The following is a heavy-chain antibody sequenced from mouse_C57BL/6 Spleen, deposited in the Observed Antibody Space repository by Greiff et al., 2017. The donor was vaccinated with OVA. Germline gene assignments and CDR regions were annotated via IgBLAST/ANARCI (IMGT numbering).Heavy chain of an antibody. D-gene: IGHD1-1*01. V-gene: IGHV1-69*01. CDR1: GYTFTSYW. Sequence: VQLQQPGAELVMPGASVKLSCKASGYTFTSYWMHWVKQRPGQGLEWIGEIDPSDSYTNYNQKFKGKSTLTVDKSSSTAYMQLSSLTSEDSAVYYCARREVAPYYYAMDYWGQGTSVTVSS. CDR3: ARREVAPYYYAMDY. CDR2: IDPSDSYT. J-gene: IGHJ4*01.